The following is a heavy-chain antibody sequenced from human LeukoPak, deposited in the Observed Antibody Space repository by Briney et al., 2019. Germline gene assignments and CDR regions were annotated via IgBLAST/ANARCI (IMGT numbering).Heavy chain of an antibody. CDR3: APRGDIEHSYGYGKWFDP. V-gene: IGHV4-34*01. J-gene: IGHJ5*02. CDR2: INHSGST. CDR1: GGSFSGYY. D-gene: IGHD5-18*01. Sequence: SEPLSLTCAVYGGSFSGYYWSWIRQPPGKGLEWIGEINHSGSTNYNASLKSRVTISVDTSKNQFSLRLSSVTAADTAMYYCAPRGDIEHSYGYGKWFDPWGQGTRVSVSS.